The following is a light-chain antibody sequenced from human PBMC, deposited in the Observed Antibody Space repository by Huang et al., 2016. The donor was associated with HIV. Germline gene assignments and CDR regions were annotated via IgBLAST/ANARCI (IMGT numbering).Light chain of an antibody. CDR1: RSVTSK. CDR3: QQYNNWPPVT. V-gene: IGKV3-15*01. J-gene: IGKJ4*01. Sequence: DIVMTQSPATLSVSPGERATLSCRASRSVTSKLAWYQQKPGQAPRLLIYEASTRATGIAARFSGSGSGTEFTLTISSLQSEDFAVYYCQQYNNWPPVTFGGGTKVEIK. CDR2: EAS.